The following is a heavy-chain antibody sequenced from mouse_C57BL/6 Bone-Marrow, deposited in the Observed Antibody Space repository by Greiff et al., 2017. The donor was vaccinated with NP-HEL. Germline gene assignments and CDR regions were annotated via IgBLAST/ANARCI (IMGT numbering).Heavy chain of an antibody. V-gene: IGHV1-54*01. Sequence: QVQLKESGAELVRPGTSVKVSCKASGYAFTNYLIEWVKQRPGQGLEWIGVINPGSGGTNYNEKFKGKATLTADKSSSTAYMQLSSLTSEDSAVYFCARVPYDYDGYFDVWGTGTTVTVSS. CDR2: INPGSGGT. J-gene: IGHJ1*03. CDR1: GYAFTNYL. CDR3: ARVPYDYDGYFDV. D-gene: IGHD2-4*01.